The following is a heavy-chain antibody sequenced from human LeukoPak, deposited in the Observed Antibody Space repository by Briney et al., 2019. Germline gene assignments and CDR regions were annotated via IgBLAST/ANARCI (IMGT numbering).Heavy chain of an antibody. J-gene: IGHJ4*02. Sequence: GASVKVSCKVSGYTLTELSMHWVRQAPGKGLEWMGGFDPEDGETIYAQKFQGRVTMTEDTSTDTAYMELSSVTAADTAVYYCARGQGSTDNTYFDYWGQGTLVTVSS. CDR1: GYTLTELS. CDR2: FDPEDGET. D-gene: IGHD2-21*02. CDR3: ARGQGSTDNTYFDY. V-gene: IGHV1-24*01.